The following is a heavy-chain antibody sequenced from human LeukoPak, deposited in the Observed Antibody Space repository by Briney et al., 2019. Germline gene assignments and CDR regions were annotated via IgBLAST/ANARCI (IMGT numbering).Heavy chain of an antibody. D-gene: IGHD4-17*01. CDR1: GYTFTSYG. J-gene: IGHJ3*02. CDR2: ISAYNGNT. CDR3: ARASSDYENAFDI. Sequence: GASVKVSCKASGYTFTSYGISWVRQAPGQGLEWMGWISAYNGNTNYAQKLQGRITMTTDTSTSTAYMELRSLRSNDTAVYYCARASSDYENAFDIWGQGTMVTVSS. V-gene: IGHV1-18*01.